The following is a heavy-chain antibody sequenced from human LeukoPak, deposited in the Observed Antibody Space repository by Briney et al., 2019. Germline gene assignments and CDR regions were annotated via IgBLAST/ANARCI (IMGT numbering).Heavy chain of an antibody. CDR2: ITGASVTT. V-gene: IGHV3-23*01. CDR3: AVYCRGGCYWGLV. Sequence: GGSRRLPCADSGFPFSIYAMTGGRRSPGKALDGWATITGASVTTDYADSLKVRFPIPRDHSKTTLSLHMNSLSAEDPAVYYCAVYCRGGCYWGLVWGQGTLVTVSS. D-gene: IGHD2-21*02. J-gene: IGHJ4*02. CDR1: GFPFSIYA.